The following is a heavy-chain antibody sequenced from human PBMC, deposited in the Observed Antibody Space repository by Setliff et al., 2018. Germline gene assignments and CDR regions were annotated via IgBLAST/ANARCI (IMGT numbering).Heavy chain of an antibody. CDR3: ARSGEYYNFWSGYYGPLRGMDV. Sequence: PGGSLRLSCAASGFTFSSYEMNWVRQAPGKGLEWVSYISSSGSTIYYADSVKGRFTISRDNSKNTLYLQMNSLRAEDTAVYYCARSGEYYNFWSGYYGPLRGMDVWGQGTTVTVSS. CDR2: ISSSGSTI. J-gene: IGHJ6*02. V-gene: IGHV3-48*03. D-gene: IGHD3-3*01. CDR1: GFTFSSYE.